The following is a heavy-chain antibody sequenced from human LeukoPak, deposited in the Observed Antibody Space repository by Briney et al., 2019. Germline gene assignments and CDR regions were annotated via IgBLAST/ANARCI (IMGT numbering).Heavy chain of an antibody. Sequence: SETLSLTCTVSGGSISSGGYFWNWIRQHPGKGLEWIGYIYYSGSTYYNPSLKSRVSISVDTSKNQFSLKLSSVTAADTAVYYCARDPSVMITFGGAPIWGQGTLVTVSS. CDR3: ARDPSVMITFGGAPI. J-gene: IGHJ4*02. CDR2: IYYSGST. CDR1: GGSISSGGYF. V-gene: IGHV4-31*03. D-gene: IGHD3-16*01.